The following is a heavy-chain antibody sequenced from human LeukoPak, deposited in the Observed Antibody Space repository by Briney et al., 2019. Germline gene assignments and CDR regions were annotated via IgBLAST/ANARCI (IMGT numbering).Heavy chain of an antibody. V-gene: IGHV4-34*01. CDR3: ARRAWYYYGSGSYSFDY. Sequence: SETLSLTCAVYGGSFSGYYWSWIRQPPGKGLEWIGEINHSGSTNYNPSLKSRVTISVDTSKNQFSLKLSSVTAADTAVYYCARRAWYYYGSGSYSFDYWGQGTLVTVSS. J-gene: IGHJ4*02. CDR1: GGSFSGYY. CDR2: INHSGST. D-gene: IGHD3-10*01.